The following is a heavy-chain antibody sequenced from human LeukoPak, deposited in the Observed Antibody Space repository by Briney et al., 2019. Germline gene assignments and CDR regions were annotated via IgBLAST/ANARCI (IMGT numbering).Heavy chain of an antibody. CDR2: ISRSGGST. V-gene: IGHV3-23*01. CDR3: AKRIWPDYYYGMDV. Sequence: GGSLRLSCAASGFTFSSYAMSWVRQAPGKGLEWVSDISRSGGSTYYADSVKGRFTISRDNSKNTLYLQMNSLGAEDTAVYYCAKRIWPDYYYGMDVWGKGTTVPVSS. CDR1: GFTFSSYA. J-gene: IGHJ6*04.